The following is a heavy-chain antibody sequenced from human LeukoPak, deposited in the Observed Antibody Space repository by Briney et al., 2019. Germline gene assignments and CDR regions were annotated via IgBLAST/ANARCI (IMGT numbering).Heavy chain of an antibody. CDR2: MNPNSGNT. CDR3: ARDLGYCSGGSCYRPIDY. J-gene: IGHJ4*02. Sequence: ASVKVSCKASGYTFTSYDINWVRQATGQGLEWMGWMNPNSGNTVYAQKFQGRVTMTRNTSISTAYMELSSLRSEDTAVYYCARDLGYCSGGSCYRPIDYWGQGTLVTVSS. D-gene: IGHD2-15*01. CDR1: GYTFTSYD. V-gene: IGHV1-8*01.